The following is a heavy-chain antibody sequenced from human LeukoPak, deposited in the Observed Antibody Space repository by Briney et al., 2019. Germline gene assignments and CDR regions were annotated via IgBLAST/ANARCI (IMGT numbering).Heavy chain of an antibody. Sequence: GESLKISCKASGYTFTGDWIGWVRQMPGKGLEWMGIIYPGDSDTKYNAPFQGQVTISADKSISTAYLQWGSLKASDTAIYYCARQGRSYYFDYWGQGTLVTVSS. CDR1: GYTFTGDW. CDR2: IYPGDSDT. J-gene: IGHJ4*02. V-gene: IGHV5-51*01. D-gene: IGHD1-26*01. CDR3: ARQGRSYYFDY.